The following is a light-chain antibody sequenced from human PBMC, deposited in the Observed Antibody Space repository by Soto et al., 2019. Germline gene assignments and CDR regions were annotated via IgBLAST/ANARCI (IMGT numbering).Light chain of an antibody. CDR2: GNN. J-gene: IGLJ2*01. CDR1: SSNIGAGYD. V-gene: IGLV1-40*01. Sequence: QTVVTQPPSVSGAPGQRVTISCTGISSNIGAGYDVHWYKQLPGTAPKVLIYGNNNRPSGVPDRFSGSKSGTSASLAITGLQAQDEADYYCQSFDTSLNGLIFGGGTKLTVL. CDR3: QSFDTSLNGLI.